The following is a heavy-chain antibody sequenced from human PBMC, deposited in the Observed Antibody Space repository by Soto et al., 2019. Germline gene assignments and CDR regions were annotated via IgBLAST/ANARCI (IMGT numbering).Heavy chain of an antibody. D-gene: IGHD2-2*01. Sequence: EVQLVESGGGLVKPGGSLRLSCAASGFTFSTYTLNWVRQAPGKGLEWVSSITSGTSSIYHADSVKGRFTISRDNAKNSLYLQMNSLRVEDTAVYYCARVGGYCSSTTCYYFDYWGQGTLVTVSS. CDR3: ARVGGYCSSTTCYYFDY. CDR1: GFTFSTYT. J-gene: IGHJ4*02. CDR2: ITSGTSSI. V-gene: IGHV3-21*01.